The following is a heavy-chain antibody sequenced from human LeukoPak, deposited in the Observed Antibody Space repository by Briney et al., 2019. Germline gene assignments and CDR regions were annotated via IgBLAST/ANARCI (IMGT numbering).Heavy chain of an antibody. V-gene: IGHV3-64D*06. J-gene: IGHJ4*02. D-gene: IGHD3-9*01. Sequence: GGSLRLSCSASGFTFTTYTMYWVRQAPGKGLEYVSVINGDGRNTYYADSVKGRFTISRDNSKNTLYLQMSSLRAEGTAVYYCVGDQVDDTGYLRWGQGTRVTVSA. CDR2: INGDGRNT. CDR1: GFTFTTYT. CDR3: VGDQVDDTGYLR.